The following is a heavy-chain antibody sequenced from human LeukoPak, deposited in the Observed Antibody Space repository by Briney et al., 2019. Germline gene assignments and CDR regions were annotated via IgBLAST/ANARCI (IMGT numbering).Heavy chain of an antibody. Sequence: SETLPLTCSVSGGSVSSYYWSWIRQSPGKGLEWIGYIHNSGRTNYNPSLKSRVTGFVDTSKNQVSLRLSSVTAADTAVYYCARHGTISSESYFDYWGQGALVTVSS. D-gene: IGHD1-14*01. J-gene: IGHJ4*02. CDR2: IHNSGRT. V-gene: IGHV4-59*08. CDR1: GGSVSSYY. CDR3: ARHGTISSESYFDY.